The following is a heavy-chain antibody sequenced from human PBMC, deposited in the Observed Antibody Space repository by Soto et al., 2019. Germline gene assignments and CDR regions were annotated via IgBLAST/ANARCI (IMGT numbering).Heavy chain of an antibody. V-gene: IGHV3-21*06. CDR3: ARESEDLTSNFDY. J-gene: IGHJ4*02. CDR1: GFTFSSYA. Sequence: PGGSLRLSCAVSGFTFSSYAMNWVRQAPGKGLEWVSSISSTTNYIYYGDSMKGRFTISRDNAKNSLYLEMNSLRAEDTAVYYCARESEDLTSNFDYWGQGTLVTVSS. CDR2: ISSTTNYI.